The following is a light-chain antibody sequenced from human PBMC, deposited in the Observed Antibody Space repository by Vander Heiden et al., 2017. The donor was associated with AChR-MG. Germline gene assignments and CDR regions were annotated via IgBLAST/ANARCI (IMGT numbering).Light chain of an antibody. J-gene: IGLJ3*02. V-gene: IGLV2-14*03. CDR3: SSYISSSTLVV. CDR1: SSDVGGYNY. CDR2: DVS. Sequence: QSALTQPASVSGSPGQSITISCTGTSSDVGGYNYVSWYQLHPGKAPKLMIYDVSNRPSGVSNRFSGSKSGNTASLTISGLQAEDETDYYCSSYISSSTLVVFGGGTKLTVL.